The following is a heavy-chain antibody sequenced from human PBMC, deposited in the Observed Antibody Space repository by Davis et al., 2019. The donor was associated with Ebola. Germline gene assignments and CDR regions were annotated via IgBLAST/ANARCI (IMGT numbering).Heavy chain of an antibody. CDR1: GFTFSSYW. Sequence: GESLKISCAASGFTFSSYWMSWVRQAPGKGLEWVANIKQDGSENYYVDSVKGRFTISRDNAKNSLYLQMKSLRAEDTAVYYCARDGSSGRYLGWFDPWGQGTLVTVSS. J-gene: IGHJ5*02. V-gene: IGHV3-7*03. D-gene: IGHD6-19*01. CDR3: ARDGSSGRYLGWFDP. CDR2: IKQDGSEN.